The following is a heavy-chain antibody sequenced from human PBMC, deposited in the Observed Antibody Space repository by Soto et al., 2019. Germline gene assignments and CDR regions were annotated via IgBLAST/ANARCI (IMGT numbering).Heavy chain of an antibody. V-gene: IGHV4-39*01. J-gene: IGHJ5*02. Sequence: SETLSLTCTVSGGSISSSSYYWGWIRQPPGKGLEWIGSIYYSGSTNYNPSLKSRVTISVDTSKNQFSLKLRSVTAADTAIYYCARTSYSSRWYWSDVWGQGTLVTVSS. CDR3: ARTSYSSRWYWSDV. CDR1: GGSISSSSYY. CDR2: IYYSGST. D-gene: IGHD6-13*01.